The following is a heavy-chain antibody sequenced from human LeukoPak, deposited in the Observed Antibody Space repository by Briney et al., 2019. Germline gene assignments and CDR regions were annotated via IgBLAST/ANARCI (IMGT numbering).Heavy chain of an antibody. CDR1: GGTFSSYA. CDR3: ARGGGGGNYVLGYMDV. D-gene: IGHD4-23*01. J-gene: IGHJ6*03. V-gene: IGHV1-69*05. Sequence: SVKVSCKASGGTFSSYAISWVRQAPGQGLEWMGRIIPVFGTANYAQKFQGRVTITTDESTSTAYMELSSLRSADTAVYDCARGGGGGNYVLGYMDVWGKGTTVTVSS. CDR2: IIPVFGTA.